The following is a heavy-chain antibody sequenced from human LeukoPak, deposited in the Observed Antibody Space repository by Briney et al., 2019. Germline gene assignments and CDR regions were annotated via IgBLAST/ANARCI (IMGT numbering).Heavy chain of an antibody. CDR1: GFTFGDYA. Sequence: GGSLRLSCTASGFTFGDYAMSWFRQAPGKGLEWVGFIRSKAYGGTTEYAASVKGRFTISRDGSKSIAYLQMNSLKTEDTAVYYCTRAYYYDSSGYYFYWGQGTLVTVSS. CDR2: IRSKAYGGTT. V-gene: IGHV3-49*01. CDR3: TRAYYYDSSGYYFY. D-gene: IGHD3-22*01. J-gene: IGHJ4*02.